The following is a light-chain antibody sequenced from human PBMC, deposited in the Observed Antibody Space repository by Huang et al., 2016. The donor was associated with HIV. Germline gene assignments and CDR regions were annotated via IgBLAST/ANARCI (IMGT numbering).Light chain of an antibody. Sequence: IQMTQSPASLSASVGDRVTISCQASQDIRNYLNWYQQKPGKAPTLLIYGASNLETGVPSRFSGNGSGTDFTITISSLQSEYIATYYCQQYDNLYTFGQGTRLEIK. CDR3: QQYDNLYT. CDR1: QDIRNY. V-gene: IGKV1-33*01. CDR2: GAS. J-gene: IGKJ2*01.